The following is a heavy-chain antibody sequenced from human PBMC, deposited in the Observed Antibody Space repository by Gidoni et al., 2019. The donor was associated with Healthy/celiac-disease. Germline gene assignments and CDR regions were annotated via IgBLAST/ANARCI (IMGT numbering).Heavy chain of an antibody. Sequence: EVQLLESGGGLVQPGGSLSLSCAASGFTFCSYAMRWVRQAPGKGLEWVCAISGSGGSTYYADSVKGRFTISRDNAKNTLYLQMNSLRAEDTAVYYCAKNSPAYCSSTSCPYYFDYWGQGTLVTVSS. CDR2: ISGSGGST. D-gene: IGHD2-2*01. CDR1: GFTFCSYA. V-gene: IGHV3-23*01. CDR3: AKNSPAYCSSTSCPYYFDY. J-gene: IGHJ4*02.